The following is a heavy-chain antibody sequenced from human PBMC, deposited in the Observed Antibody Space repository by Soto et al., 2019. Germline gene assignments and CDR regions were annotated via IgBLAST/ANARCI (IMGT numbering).Heavy chain of an antibody. CDR2: IYYTGGT. CDR1: GDSLISTHNY. J-gene: IGHJ5*02. CDR3: AREGHLREQYNGFDL. Sequence: QVKLQESGPRLVKPSQTLSLTCTVSGDSLISTHNYWAWLRHLPGKGLEWLGYIYYTGGTYFNPSRRSRLSMSVDTSTNQFSLNLSSVTVADTAVYYCAREGHLREQYNGFDLWGQGTLVTVSS. D-gene: IGHD4-4*01. V-gene: IGHV4-31*03.